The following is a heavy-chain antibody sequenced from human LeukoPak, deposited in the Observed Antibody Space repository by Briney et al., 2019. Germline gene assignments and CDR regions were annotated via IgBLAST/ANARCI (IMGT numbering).Heavy chain of an antibody. V-gene: IGHV3-23*01. CDR3: AKGPNSDFWSGYSHYMDV. D-gene: IGHD3-3*01. CDR1: GFAFTNYV. Sequence: GGSLRLSCAASGFAFTNYVMNWVRQAPGKGLEWVSGISGSGGSTYYAASVRGRFTISRDRSKNTVFLQMSSLRAEDTAAYYCAKGPNSDFWSGYSHYMDVWGKGTTGIVSS. J-gene: IGHJ6*03. CDR2: ISGSGGST.